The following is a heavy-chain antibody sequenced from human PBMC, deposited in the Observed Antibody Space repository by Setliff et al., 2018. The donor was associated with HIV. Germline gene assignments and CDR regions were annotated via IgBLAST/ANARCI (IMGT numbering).Heavy chain of an antibody. CDR3: ARDPPWNYDSSGYPYYFDY. CDR1: GFTLSRYD. Sequence: SGGSLRLSCAASGFTLSRYDMNWVRQAPGKGLEWVSYLSRSGTVYYADSLKGRFTISRDNAKNSLYLQMNSLRAEDTAVYYCARDPPWNYDSSGYPYYFDYWGQGTLVTVSS. D-gene: IGHD3-22*01. V-gene: IGHV3-21*05. CDR2: LSRSGTV. J-gene: IGHJ4*02.